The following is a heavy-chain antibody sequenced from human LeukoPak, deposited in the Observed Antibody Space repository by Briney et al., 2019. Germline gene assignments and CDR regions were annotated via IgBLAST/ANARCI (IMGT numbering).Heavy chain of an antibody. D-gene: IGHD6-19*01. Sequence: GGSLRLSCAASGFTFSSYWMSWVRQAPGKGLEWVANIKQDGSEKYYVDSVKGRFTISRDNAKNSLYLQMNSLRAEDTALYYCAKGGSGWYISYYMDVWGKGTTVTVSS. V-gene: IGHV3-7*03. J-gene: IGHJ6*03. CDR3: AKGGSGWYISYYMDV. CDR2: IKQDGSEK. CDR1: GFTFSSYW.